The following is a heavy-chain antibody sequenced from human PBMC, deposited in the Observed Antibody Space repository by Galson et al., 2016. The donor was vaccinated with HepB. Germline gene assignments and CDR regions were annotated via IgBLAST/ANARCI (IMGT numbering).Heavy chain of an antibody. CDR2: IDKSGTAA. CDR3: ASASWYTFDT. CDR1: GFTFSDYY. Sequence: SLRLSCAASGFTFSDYYMSWIRQAPGKGPEWLSDIDKSGTAAYYLDSVKGRFTLSRDNAKHSLYLQINSRRAEDTAVYYCASASWYTFDTWGQGTMVTVSS. J-gene: IGHJ3*02. D-gene: IGHD1-1*01. V-gene: IGHV3-11*01.